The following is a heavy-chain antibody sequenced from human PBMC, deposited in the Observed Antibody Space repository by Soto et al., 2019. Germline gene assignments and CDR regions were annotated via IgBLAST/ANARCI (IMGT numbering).Heavy chain of an antibody. CDR1: GFTVSTNY. D-gene: IGHD3-3*02. Sequence: EVQLVETGGGLIQPGGSLRLSCAVSGFTVSTNYMSWVRQAPGKGLVWVSALYSGGSTYYADSVKGRFTISRDNSKNTLHLQMNSLRAEDTALYYCARHRDAFSSTFDYWGQGTLVTVSS. J-gene: IGHJ4*02. CDR2: LYSGGST. CDR3: ARHRDAFSSTFDY. V-gene: IGHV3-53*02.